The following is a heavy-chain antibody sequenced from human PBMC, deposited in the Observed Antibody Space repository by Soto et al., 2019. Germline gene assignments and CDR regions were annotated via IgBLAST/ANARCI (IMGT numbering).Heavy chain of an antibody. CDR1: GGSVISGSYY. CDR2: IYYSGST. CDR3: ARDTGYCSSTSCYKRSNQNPDYYYGMDV. Sequence: SETLSLTCTVSGGSVISGSYYWRWIRQPPGKGLEWIGYIYYSGSTNYNPSLKSRVTISVDTSKNQFSLKLSSVTAADTAVYYCARDTGYCSSTSCYKRSNQNPDYYYGMDVWGQGTTVTVSS. D-gene: IGHD2-2*02. V-gene: IGHV4-61*01. J-gene: IGHJ6*02.